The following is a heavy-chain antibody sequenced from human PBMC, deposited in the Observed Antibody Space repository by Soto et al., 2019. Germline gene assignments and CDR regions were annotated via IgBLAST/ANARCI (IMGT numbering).Heavy chain of an antibody. CDR3: TREVATVPDY. J-gene: IGHJ4*02. CDR1: GFTFRSYW. V-gene: IGHV3-74*01. CDR2: ISPDGSIT. D-gene: IGHD6-13*01. Sequence: EVQLVESGGGLVQPGGSLRLSCAASGFTFRSYWMHWVRQAPGKGLVWVSRISPDGSITNYADSVKGRFTISRDNAKTTLFLQMNSLRAEDTAVYYCTREVATVPDYWGQGTLVTVSS.